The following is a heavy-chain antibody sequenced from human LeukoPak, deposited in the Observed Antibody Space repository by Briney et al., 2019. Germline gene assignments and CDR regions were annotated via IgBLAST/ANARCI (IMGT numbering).Heavy chain of an antibody. J-gene: IGHJ3*02. CDR1: GGTFSSYA. D-gene: IGHD4-17*01. V-gene: IGHV1-69*13. CDR2: IIPIFGTA. Sequence: GASVKVSCKASGGTFSSYAISWVRQAPGQGLEWMGGIIPIFGTANYAQKFQGRVTITADESTSTAYMELSSLRSEDTAVYYCASTLTTVTTADAFDTWGQGTMVTVSS. CDR3: ASTLTTVTTADAFDT.